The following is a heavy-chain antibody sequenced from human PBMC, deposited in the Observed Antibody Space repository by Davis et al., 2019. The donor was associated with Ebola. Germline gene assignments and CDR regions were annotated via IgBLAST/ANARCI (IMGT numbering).Heavy chain of an antibody. CDR3: VRDNWGVDL. CDR1: GFTFSSYA. J-gene: IGHJ4*02. Sequence: GESLKISCAASGFTFSSYAMSWVRQAPGQGLEWVSSISSVSSYLYYADSVKGRFTISRDNAENSLSLQMNSLRAEDTAVYYCVRDNWGVDLWGQGTLVTVST. CDR2: ISSVSSYL. V-gene: IGHV3-21*01. D-gene: IGHD7-27*01.